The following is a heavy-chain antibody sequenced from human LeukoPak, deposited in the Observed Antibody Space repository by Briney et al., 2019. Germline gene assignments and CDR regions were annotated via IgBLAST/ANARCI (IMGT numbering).Heavy chain of an antibody. V-gene: IGHV4-61*02. CDR1: GGSISSGSYY. Sequence: SETLSLTCTVSGGSISSGSYYWRWIRQPAGKGLEWIGRIYTSGSTNYNPSLKSRVTISVDTSKNQFSLKLSSVTAADTAVYYCARVWVVTAGINWFDPWGQGTLVTVSS. CDR3: ARVWVVTAGINWFDP. CDR2: IYTSGST. J-gene: IGHJ5*02. D-gene: IGHD2-21*02.